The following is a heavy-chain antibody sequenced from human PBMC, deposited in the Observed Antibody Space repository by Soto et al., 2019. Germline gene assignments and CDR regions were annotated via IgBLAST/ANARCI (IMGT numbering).Heavy chain of an antibody. CDR3: ARDLGVWSGYYDGWFDP. CDR1: GFTFSSYS. CDR2: ISSSSSTI. V-gene: IGHV3-48*02. J-gene: IGHJ5*02. D-gene: IGHD3-3*01. Sequence: EVQLVESGGGLVQPGGSLRLSCAASGFTFSSYSMNWVRQAPGKGLEWVSYISSSSSTIYYADSVKGRFTISRDNAKNSLYLQMNSLRDEDTAVYYCARDLGVWSGYYDGWFDPWGQGTLVTVSS.